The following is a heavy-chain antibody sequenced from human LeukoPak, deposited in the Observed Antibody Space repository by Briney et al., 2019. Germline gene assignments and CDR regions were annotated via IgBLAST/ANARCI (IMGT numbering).Heavy chain of an antibody. CDR3: ARGSTRADDY. V-gene: IGHV4-59*11. D-gene: IGHD2/OR15-2a*01. CDR1: GASISRHY. J-gene: IGHJ4*02. Sequence: SETLSLTCTVSGASISRHYWSWIRQPPGKGLEWIGYVHHDGTTNYNPSLKSRVAISIDTSRNQLSLKLSSMTAADTAVYYCARGSTRADDYWGQGILVTVSS. CDR2: VHHDGTT.